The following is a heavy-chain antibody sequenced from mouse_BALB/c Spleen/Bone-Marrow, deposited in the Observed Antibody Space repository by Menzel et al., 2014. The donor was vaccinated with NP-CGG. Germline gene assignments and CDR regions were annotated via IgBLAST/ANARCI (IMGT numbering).Heavy chain of an antibody. CDR3: ARSDEGYHDAMDY. CDR2: ISSGRRTI. V-gene: IGHV5-17*02. J-gene: IGHJ4*01. D-gene: IGHD2-3*01. CDR1: GFTFSSFG. Sequence: VKVVGSGGGLVQPGGSRKLSCAASGFTFSSFGMHWVRQAPEKGLEWVAYISSGRRTIYYADKVKSRFTISRGNPKNTLFLLMTSLRAEDTGIYNCARSDEGYHDAMDYWGQGTSVTVSS.